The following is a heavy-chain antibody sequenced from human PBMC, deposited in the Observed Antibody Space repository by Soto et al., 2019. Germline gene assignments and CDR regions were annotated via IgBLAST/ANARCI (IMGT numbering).Heavy chain of an antibody. V-gene: IGHV3-48*02. Sequence: EVQLVESGGGLVQPGESLRLSCTASGITFSSYSTNWVRQAPGKGLEWLSYISSSKTTYADSVKGRFTISRDNAKNSVYLQMNSLRDEDTAVYYCVGDQDVHTPMVHGNYWGRGTRVTVSS. CDR3: VGDQDVHTPMVHGNY. CDR2: ISSSKTT. J-gene: IGHJ4*02. CDR1: GITFSSYS. D-gene: IGHD5-18*01.